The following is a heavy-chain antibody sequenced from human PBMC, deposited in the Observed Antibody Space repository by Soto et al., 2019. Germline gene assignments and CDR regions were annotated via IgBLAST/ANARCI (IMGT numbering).Heavy chain of an antibody. CDR2: SDGGA. J-gene: IGHJ6*02. D-gene: IGHD3-10*01. Sequence: GGTLRLSCAASGFTFSSSAMSWFHQAPGKGLEWVSTSDGGAYYADSVKGRFTISRDNSKNTLYLHMNSLRAEDTALYYCAKDGRSYTPGVCGQGTTVIVYS. CDR1: GFTFSSSA. V-gene: IGHV3-23*01. CDR3: AKDGRSYTPGV.